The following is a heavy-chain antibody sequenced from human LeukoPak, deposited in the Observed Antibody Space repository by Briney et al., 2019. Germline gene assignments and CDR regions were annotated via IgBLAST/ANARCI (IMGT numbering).Heavy chain of an antibody. D-gene: IGHD3-10*01. CDR2: ISGSGGST. J-gene: IGHJ4*02. CDR3: ATLWFGELPYFDY. CDR1: GFTFSSYG. V-gene: IGHV3-23*01. Sequence: GGSLRLSCAASGFTFSSYGMSWVRQAPGQGLEWVSAISGSGGSTYYADSVKGRFTISRDNSKNTLYLQMNSLRAEDTAVYYCATLWFGELPYFDYWGQGTLVTVSS.